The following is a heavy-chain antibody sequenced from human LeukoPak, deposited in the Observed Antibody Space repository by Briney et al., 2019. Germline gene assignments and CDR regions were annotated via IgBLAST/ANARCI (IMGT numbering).Heavy chain of an antibody. J-gene: IGHJ4*02. CDR3: AREVRAMFEY. CDR1: GFTFASYA. Sequence: GGSLRLSCAASGFTFASYAMSWVRQAPGKGLEWVSVIYSGGTTNYADSVKGRFTISRDNSKNTLFLQMNSLRAEDTAVYYCAREVRAMFEYWGQGSLVTVSS. V-gene: IGHV3-53*01. D-gene: IGHD3-10*02. CDR2: IYSGGTT.